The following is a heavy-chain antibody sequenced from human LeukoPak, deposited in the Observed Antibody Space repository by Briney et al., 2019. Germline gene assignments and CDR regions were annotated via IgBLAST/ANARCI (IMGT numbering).Heavy chain of an antibody. J-gene: IGHJ4*02. CDR1: GLIFSNSY. V-gene: IGHV3-7*01. CDR2: LWPEVSDI. Sequence: RSGGSLTLSCAPSGLIFSNSYMSWVRQAPARGLEWVATLWPEVSDIYYLDSVKGRFTISRDNAENSLYLHMTRLTVEDTAVYYCARLLGHVNTYDYWGQGTLVTVSS. D-gene: IGHD2/OR15-2a*01. CDR3: ARLLGHVNTYDY.